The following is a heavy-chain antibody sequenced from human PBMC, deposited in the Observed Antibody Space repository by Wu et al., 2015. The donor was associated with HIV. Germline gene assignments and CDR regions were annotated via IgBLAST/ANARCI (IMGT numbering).Heavy chain of an antibody. V-gene: IGHV4-34*01. CDR2: INHSGST. D-gene: IGHD1-26*01. CDR3: AGSLVGATPPLRDRLLGVDAFDI. J-gene: IGHJ3*02. Sequence: QVQLQQWGAGLLKPSETLSLTCAVYGGSFSGYYWSWIRQPPGKGLEWIGEINHSGSTNYNPSLKSRVTISVDTSKNQFSLKLSSVTAADTAVYYCAGSLVGATPPLRDRLLGVDAFDIWGQGTMVTVSS. CDR1: GGSFSGYY.